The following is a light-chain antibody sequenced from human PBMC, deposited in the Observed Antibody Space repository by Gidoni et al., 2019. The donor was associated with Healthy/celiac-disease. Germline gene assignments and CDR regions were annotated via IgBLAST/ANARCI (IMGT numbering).Light chain of an antibody. V-gene: IGKV2D-29*01. CDR2: EVY. Sequence: DIVMTQTPLSLSVTPGQPDSISCKSSQSLLHSDGKTYRYWYLQKPGQPPQLLIYEVYNRFSGEPERLSGTGSGTDFTLKISRVAAEDLGVYYCMHSIQLPYTFXQXTKLEIK. J-gene: IGKJ2*01. CDR1: QSLLHSDGKTY. CDR3: MHSIQLPYT.